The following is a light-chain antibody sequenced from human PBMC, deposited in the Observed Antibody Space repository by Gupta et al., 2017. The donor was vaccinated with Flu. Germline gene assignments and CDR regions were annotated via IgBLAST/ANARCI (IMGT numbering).Light chain of an antibody. CDR1: RDVSTF. CDR3: QQCDIDPNT. J-gene: IGKJ2*01. Sequence: LSASVGDSVTITCRPSRDVSTFLNWYQQKPGKAPTLLIYAVSTLQRGVSSRFDGGGSGTEFSLIINKLQPEDFATYFCQQCDIDPNTFGQGTRLEIK. V-gene: IGKV1-39*01. CDR2: AVS.